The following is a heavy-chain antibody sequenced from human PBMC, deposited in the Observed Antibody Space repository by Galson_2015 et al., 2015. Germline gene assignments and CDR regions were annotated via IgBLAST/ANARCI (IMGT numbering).Heavy chain of an antibody. Sequence: SLRPSCAASGFIFSSYGMHWVRQAPGKGLEWVALIWHDGSNKYYADSVKGRFTISRDNSKNDLYLQMNSLRAEDTAVYYCARDNFGEQQLGALGIWGQGTMVTVSS. V-gene: IGHV3-33*01. CDR3: ARDNFGEQQLGALGI. CDR2: IWHDGSNK. CDR1: GFIFSSYG. J-gene: IGHJ3*02. D-gene: IGHD6-13*01.